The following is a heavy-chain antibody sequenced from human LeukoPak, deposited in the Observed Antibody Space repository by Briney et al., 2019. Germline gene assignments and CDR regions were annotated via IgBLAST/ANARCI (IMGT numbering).Heavy chain of an antibody. CDR2: ISYDGSNT. J-gene: IGHJ4*02. Sequence: PGGSLRLSCAASGITLSTYWIHWVRQAPGEGLVWVSRISYDGSNTNYADSVKGRFTVSRDNAKNTVYLQMKSLRAEDTAVYYCGILTLTPGWGQGTLVTDSS. CDR3: GILTLTPG. D-gene: IGHD2-8*01. CDR1: GITLSTYW. V-gene: IGHV3-74*01.